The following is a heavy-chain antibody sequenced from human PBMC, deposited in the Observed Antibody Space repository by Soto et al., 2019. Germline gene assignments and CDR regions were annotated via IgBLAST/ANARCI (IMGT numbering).Heavy chain of an antibody. Sequence: EVQLVESGGGLVQPGGSLKLSCAASGFTFSGSAMHWVRQASGKGLEWVGRIRSKANSYATAYAASVKGRVTISRDDSTNTAYLQMNSLKTEDTAVYYCTRLDGYMFPGLDYYYGMDVWGQGTTVTVSS. CDR3: TRLDGYMFPGLDYYYGMDV. J-gene: IGHJ6*02. CDR2: IRSKANSYAT. V-gene: IGHV3-73*02. CDR1: GFTFSGSA. D-gene: IGHD5-12*01.